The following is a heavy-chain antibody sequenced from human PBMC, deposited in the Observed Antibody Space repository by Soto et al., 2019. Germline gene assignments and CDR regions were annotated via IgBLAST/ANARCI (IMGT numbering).Heavy chain of an antibody. CDR1: GFTFSIND. V-gene: IGHV3-23*04. CDR2: ISHSDGST. D-gene: IGHD5-12*01. CDR3: TTLERGYDHFDS. Sequence: EVQLVESGGGFVQPGGSLRLSCAASGFTFSINDMHWVRQAPGKGLEWVAGISHSDGSTHYVDSVKGRFTISRDNSKNTLALGVNSLRACDTAVYDCTTLERGYDHFDSWGQGPVVNVSS. J-gene: IGHJ4*02.